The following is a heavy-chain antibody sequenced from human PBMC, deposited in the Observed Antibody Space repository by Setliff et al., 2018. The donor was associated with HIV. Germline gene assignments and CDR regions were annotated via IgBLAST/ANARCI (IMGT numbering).Heavy chain of an antibody. CDR2: ITDSGST. CDR3: ARGLGGWAVFDP. CDR1: GGSFSGYS. D-gene: IGHD3-16*01. J-gene: IGHJ5*02. Sequence: TLSLTCAVYGGSFSGYSWSWIRQPPGKGLEWIGEITDSGSTNYTPSLKSRVTISVDKSKNQFSLKLSPVTAADTAVYYCARGLGGWAVFDPWGQGTLVTVSS. V-gene: IGHV4-34*01.